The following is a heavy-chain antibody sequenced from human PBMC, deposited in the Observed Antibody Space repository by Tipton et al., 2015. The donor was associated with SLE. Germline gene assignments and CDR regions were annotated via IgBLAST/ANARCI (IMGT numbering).Heavy chain of an antibody. D-gene: IGHD3-3*01. Sequence: TLSLTCTVSGGSISTSAYYWGWIRQSPGKGLEWIGSIFYSGSTYYNPSLESRVTISVDTSKNQFSLKLTSVTAADTSVYYCARQDDFWSGPRGVSDYWGQGRLVTVSS. CDR3: ARQDDFWSGPRGVSDY. V-gene: IGHV4-39*01. CDR2: IFYSGST. J-gene: IGHJ4*02. CDR1: GGSISTSAYY.